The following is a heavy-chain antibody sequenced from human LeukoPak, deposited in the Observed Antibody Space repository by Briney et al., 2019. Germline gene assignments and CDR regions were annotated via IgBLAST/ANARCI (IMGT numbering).Heavy chain of an antibody. V-gene: IGHV4-59*08. D-gene: IGHD3-22*01. J-gene: IGHJ5*02. Sequence: SETLSLTCTVSGGSISSYYWSWIRQPPGKGLEWIGYIYYSGSTNYNPSLKSRVTISVDTSKNQFSLKLSSVTAADTAVYYCARHGSTMIVGAYWFDPWGQGTLVTVSS. CDR3: ARHGSTMIVGAYWFDP. CDR1: GGSISSYY. CDR2: IYYSGST.